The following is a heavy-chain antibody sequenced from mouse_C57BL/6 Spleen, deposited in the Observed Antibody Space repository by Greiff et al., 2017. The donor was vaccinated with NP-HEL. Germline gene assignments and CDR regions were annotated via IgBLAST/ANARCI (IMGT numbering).Heavy chain of an antibody. D-gene: IGHD1-1*01. CDR1: GFNFKDDY. J-gene: IGHJ3*01. V-gene: IGHV14-4*01. CDR2: IDPENGDT. CDR3: TTVYCCGSSTLGY. Sequence: EVQLQQSGAELVRPGASVKLSCTASGFNFKDDYMHWVKQRPEQGLEWIGWIDPENGDTEYASKFQGKATITADQSSNTAYLQLSSLTSEDTAVYYCTTVYCCGSSTLGYRGQRTLVTVSA.